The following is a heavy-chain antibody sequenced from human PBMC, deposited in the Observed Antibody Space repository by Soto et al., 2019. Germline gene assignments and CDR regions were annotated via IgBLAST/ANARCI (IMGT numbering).Heavy chain of an antibody. D-gene: IGHD3-16*02. J-gene: IGHJ6*03. CDR3: ARTYDYIWGSYRWDTTYYYYMDV. V-gene: IGHV1-18*01. CDR1: GYTFTSYG. CDR2: ISAYNGNT. Sequence: ASVKVSCKASGYTFTSYGISWVRQAPGQGLEWMGWISAYNGNTNYAQKLQGRVTMTTDPSTSTAYMELRSLRSDDTAVYYCARTYDYIWGSYRWDTTYYYYMDVWGKGTTVTVSS.